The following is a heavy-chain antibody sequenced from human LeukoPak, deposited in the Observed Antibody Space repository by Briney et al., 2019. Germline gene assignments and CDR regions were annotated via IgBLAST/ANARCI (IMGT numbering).Heavy chain of an antibody. V-gene: IGHV1-58*01. CDR1: GFTCSTSA. D-gene: IGHD3-9*01. CDR2: IVVGSGNT. J-gene: IGHJ4*02. CDR3: ARGAVLRYFDRLSPLLTPLAFDY. Sequence: GASVKVSCKASGFTCSTSAVQWVRQARGQRLEWIGWIVVGSGNTNYAQKFQGRVTITRDTSASTAYMELSSLRSEDTAVYYCARGAVLRYFDRLSPLLTPLAFDYWGQGTLVTVSS.